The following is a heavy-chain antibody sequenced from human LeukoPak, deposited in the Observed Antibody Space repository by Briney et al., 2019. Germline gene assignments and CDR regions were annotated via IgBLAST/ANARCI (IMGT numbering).Heavy chain of an antibody. V-gene: IGHV3-30*02. CDR3: AKVGGSGTSYYYFGMDV. D-gene: IGHD3-10*01. J-gene: IGHJ6*02. Sequence: DSVKGRFTISRDNSKNTLYLQMNSLRAEDTAVYFCAKVGGSGTSYYYFGMDVWGQGTTVTVSS.